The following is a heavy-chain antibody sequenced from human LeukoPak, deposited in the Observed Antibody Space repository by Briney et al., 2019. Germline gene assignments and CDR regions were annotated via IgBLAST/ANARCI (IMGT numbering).Heavy chain of an antibody. CDR1: GFTFSRYS. CDR2: ISSSSSYI. CDR3: AREGLTHDAFDI. Sequence: PGGSLRLSCAASGFTFSRYSMNWVRQAPGKGLEWVSSISSSSSYIYYADSVKGRFTISRDNAKNSLYLQMNSLRAEDTAVYYCAREGLTHDAFDIWGQGTMVTVSS. D-gene: IGHD4/OR15-4a*01. J-gene: IGHJ3*02. V-gene: IGHV3-21*01.